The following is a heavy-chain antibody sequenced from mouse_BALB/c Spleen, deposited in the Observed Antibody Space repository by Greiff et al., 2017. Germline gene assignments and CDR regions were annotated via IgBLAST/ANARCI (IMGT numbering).Heavy chain of an antibody. CDR2: ISNLAYSI. V-gene: IGHV5-15*02. J-gene: IGHJ2*01. CDR3: ARDRDGYYFDY. D-gene: IGHD2-3*01. Sequence: EVQGVESGGGLVQPGGSRKLSCAASGFTFSDYGMAWVRQAPGKGPEWVAFISNLAYSIYYADTVTGRFTISRENAKNTLYLEMSSLRSEDTAMYYCARDRDGYYFDYWGQGTTLTVSS. CDR1: GFTFSDYG.